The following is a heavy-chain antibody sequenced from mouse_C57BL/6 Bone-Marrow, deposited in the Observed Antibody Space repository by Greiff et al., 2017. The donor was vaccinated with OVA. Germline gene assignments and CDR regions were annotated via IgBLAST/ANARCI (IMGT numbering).Heavy chain of an antibody. J-gene: IGHJ4*01. V-gene: IGHV10-1*01. Sequence: EPGGGLVQPKGSLKLSCAASGFSFNTYAMNWVRQAPGKGLEWVARIRSKSNNYATYYADSVKDRFTISRDDSESMLYLQMNNLKTEDTAMYYCVRSRPRPDYYAMDYWGQGTSVTVSS. CDR1: GFSFNTYA. CDR3: VRSRPRPDYYAMDY. CDR2: IRSKSNNYAT.